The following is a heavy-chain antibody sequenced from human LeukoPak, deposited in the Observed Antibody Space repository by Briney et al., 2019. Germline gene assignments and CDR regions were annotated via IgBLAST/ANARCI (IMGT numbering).Heavy chain of an antibody. CDR1: GGSISSSSYY. J-gene: IGHJ4*02. V-gene: IGHV4-39*07. CDR3: ARRVHSSSWSSYFDY. D-gene: IGHD6-13*01. Sequence: SETLSLTCNVSGGSISSSSYYWGWIRQPPGQGLEWIGNIYYSGTTSYNPSLKSRVTISVDKSKNQFFLKLSSVIATDTSVYYCARRVHSSSWSSYFDYWGQETLVTVSS. CDR2: IYYSGTT.